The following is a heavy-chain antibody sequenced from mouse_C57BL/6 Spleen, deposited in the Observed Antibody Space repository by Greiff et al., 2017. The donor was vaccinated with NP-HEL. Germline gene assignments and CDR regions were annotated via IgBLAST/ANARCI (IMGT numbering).Heavy chain of an antibody. CDR3: ASPTVVATRYFDV. Sequence: EVQVVESGAELVRPGSSVKMSCKTSGYTFTSYGINWVKQRPGQGLEWIGYIYIGNGYTEYNEKFKGKATLTSDTSSSTAYMQLSSLTSEDSAIYFCASPTVVATRYFDVWGTGTTVTVSS. CDR1: GYTFTSYG. V-gene: IGHV1-58*01. J-gene: IGHJ1*03. CDR2: IYIGNGYT. D-gene: IGHD1-1*01.